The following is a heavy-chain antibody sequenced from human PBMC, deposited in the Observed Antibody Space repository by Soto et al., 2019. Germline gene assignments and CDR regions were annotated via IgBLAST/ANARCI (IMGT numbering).Heavy chain of an antibody. D-gene: IGHD3-10*01. J-gene: IGHJ6*02. CDR2: INHSGST. CDR3: ARGRVTMVRGVTLYYYYYYGMDV. Sequence: SETLSLTCAVYGGSFSGYYWSWIRQPPGKGLEWIGEINHSGSTNYNPSLKSRVTISVDTSKNQFSLKLSSVTAADTAVYYCARGRVTMVRGVTLYYYYYYGMDVWGQGTTVTVSS. V-gene: IGHV4-34*01. CDR1: GGSFSGYY.